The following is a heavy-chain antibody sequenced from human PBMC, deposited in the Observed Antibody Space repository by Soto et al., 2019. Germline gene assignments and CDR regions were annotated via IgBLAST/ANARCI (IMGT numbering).Heavy chain of an antibody. J-gene: IGHJ4*02. CDR2: ISSSGSTI. CDR3: ARVSYGGNFGY. D-gene: IGHD4-17*01. Sequence: GGSLRLSCAASGLTFSSYEMNWVRQAPGKGLEWVSYISSSGSTIYYADSVKGRFTISRDNAKNSLYLQMNSLRAEDTAVYYCARVSYGGNFGYWGQGTLVTVSS. V-gene: IGHV3-48*03. CDR1: GLTFSSYE.